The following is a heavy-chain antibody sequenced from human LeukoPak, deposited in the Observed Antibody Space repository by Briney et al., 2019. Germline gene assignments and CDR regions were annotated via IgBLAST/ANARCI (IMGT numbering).Heavy chain of an antibody. CDR1: GFTVSSNY. CDR2: IYSGGST. CDR3: ARETGRCDYGLFDY. J-gene: IGHJ4*02. Sequence: GGSLRLSCAASGFTVSSNYMSWVRQAPGKGLEWVSVIYSGGSTYYADSVKGRFTISRDNSKNTLYLQMDSLRAEDTAVYYCARETGRCDYGLFDYWGQGTLVTVSS. D-gene: IGHD4-17*01. V-gene: IGHV3-66*02.